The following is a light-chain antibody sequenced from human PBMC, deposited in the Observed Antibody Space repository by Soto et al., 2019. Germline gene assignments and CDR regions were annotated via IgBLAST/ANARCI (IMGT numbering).Light chain of an antibody. Sequence: DIQMTQSPSTLSGSVGDRVIITCRASQSIGSWLAWYQQQPGKVPKLLIYTASTLQSGVPSRFSGSGSGTEFTLTISSLQPDDFATYYCQQYNSYPWTFGQGTKVDIK. J-gene: IGKJ1*01. V-gene: IGKV1-5*03. CDR1: QSIGSW. CDR3: QQYNSYPWT. CDR2: TAS.